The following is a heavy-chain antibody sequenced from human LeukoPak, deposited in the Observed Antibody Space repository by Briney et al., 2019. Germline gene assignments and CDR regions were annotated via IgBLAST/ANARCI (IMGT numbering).Heavy chain of an antibody. CDR2: IHYSGST. CDR3: ARDSLAAEPFDY. Sequence: SETLSLTCTVSGGSISSSSYYWGWIRQPPGKGLEWIGSIHYSGSTYYNPSLKSRVTISVDTSKNQFSLKLSSVIAADTAVYYCARDSLAAEPFDYWGQGTLVTVSS. D-gene: IGHD6-13*01. V-gene: IGHV4-39*07. CDR1: GGSISSSSYY. J-gene: IGHJ4*02.